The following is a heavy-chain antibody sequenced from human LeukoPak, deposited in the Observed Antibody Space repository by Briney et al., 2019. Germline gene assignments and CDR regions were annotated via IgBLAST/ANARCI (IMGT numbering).Heavy chain of an antibody. CDR3: ARRIGERFSAHEYFDS. V-gene: IGHV1-69*04. Sequence: ASVKVSCKASGDVFSTYVFTWVRQAPGQGLEWMGRIITIVNMVDYAEEFQGRVSITADKSTSTAYMEVSGLRSEDTAVYYCARRIGERFSAHEYFDSWGQGTQVTVSS. J-gene: IGHJ4*02. D-gene: IGHD5-12*01. CDR2: IITIVNMV. CDR1: GDVFSTYV.